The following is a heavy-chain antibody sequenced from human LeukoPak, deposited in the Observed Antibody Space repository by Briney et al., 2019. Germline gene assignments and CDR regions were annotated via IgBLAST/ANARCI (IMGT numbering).Heavy chain of an antibody. V-gene: IGHV3-48*02. J-gene: IGHJ6*02. Sequence: GGSLRLSCAASGFTFSSYSMNWVRQAPGKGLEWVSYISSSSSTIYYADSVKGRFTISRDDAKNSLYLQMNSLRDEDTAVYYCARDGPMYYDILTGYGYYYYGMDVWGQGTTVTVSS. CDR2: ISSSSSTI. D-gene: IGHD3-9*01. CDR1: GFTFSSYS. CDR3: ARDGPMYYDILTGYGYYYYGMDV.